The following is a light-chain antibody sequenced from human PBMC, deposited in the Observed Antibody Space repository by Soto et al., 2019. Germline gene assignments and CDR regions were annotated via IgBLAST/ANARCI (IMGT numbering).Light chain of an antibody. Sequence: DIQMTQSPSTLSASVGDRVTITCRASQSISSWLAWYQQKPGKAPKLLIYDASSLESGVPSRFSGSGSGTEFTLTIGSLQPDDVATYYCQQYNTFGQGTKVEIK. CDR2: DAS. V-gene: IGKV1-5*01. CDR3: QQYNT. J-gene: IGKJ1*01. CDR1: QSISSW.